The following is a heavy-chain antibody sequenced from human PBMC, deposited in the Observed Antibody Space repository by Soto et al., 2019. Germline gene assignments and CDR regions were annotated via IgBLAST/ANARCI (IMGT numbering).Heavy chain of an antibody. Sequence: QMQLVQSGAEVKRTGSTVTVSCKALGNTFTYRYLHWVRQAPGQALEWMGWITPFSGDVHYAQQFKERVTIIRDRSINPAYMRMSSLRPEDTALYYCASVGAGSGTFTWELPDHWGQGTLVTVSS. V-gene: IGHV1-45*02. CDR2: ITPFSGDV. D-gene: IGHD1-26*01. J-gene: IGHJ4*02. CDR1: GNTFTYRY. CDR3: ASVGAGSGTFTWELPDH.